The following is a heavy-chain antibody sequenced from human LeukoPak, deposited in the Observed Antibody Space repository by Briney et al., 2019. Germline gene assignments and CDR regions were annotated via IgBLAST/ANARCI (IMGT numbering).Heavy chain of an antibody. CDR3: AQGGSEIYYFYHGMDV. CDR2: ISYDGSNK. V-gene: IGHV3-30*03. CDR1: GFTFSSYA. D-gene: IGHD3-10*01. Sequence: PGGSLRLSCAASGFTFSSYAMSWVRQAPGKGLEWVTAISYDGSNKHYADSVRGRFTISRDNSKNTLYLQMNSLRTEDTAVYYCAQGGSEIYYFYHGMDVWGRGTTVTVSS. J-gene: IGHJ6*02.